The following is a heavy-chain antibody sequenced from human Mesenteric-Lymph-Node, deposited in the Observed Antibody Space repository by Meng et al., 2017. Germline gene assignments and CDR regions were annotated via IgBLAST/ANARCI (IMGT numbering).Heavy chain of an antibody. CDR3: ARDEGDYVWGSYRPNFDY. D-gene: IGHD3-16*02. V-gene: IGHV1-8*03. CDR1: GYTFTSYD. CDR2: MNPNSGNT. Sequence: ASVKVSCKASGYTFTSYDINWVRQATGQGLEWMGWMNPNSGNTGYAQKFQGRVTITADKSTSTAYMELSSLRSEDTAVYYCARDEGDYVWGSYRPNFDYWGQGTLVTVSS. J-gene: IGHJ4*02.